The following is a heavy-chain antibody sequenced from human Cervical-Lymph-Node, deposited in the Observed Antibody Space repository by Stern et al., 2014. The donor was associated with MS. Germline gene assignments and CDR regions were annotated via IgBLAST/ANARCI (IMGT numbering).Heavy chain of an antibody. V-gene: IGHV4-59*08. Sequence: QVQLQQSGPGLVKPSETLSLTCSVSGGSISSYYWNWIRQPPGKGLEWIANVHYSGTTNYNPSLKSRVTILLDTSMKQISLKMTSVTAADTAVYYCAGSGTYYPDYWGQGILVTVSS. CDR2: VHYSGTT. CDR1: GGSISSYY. D-gene: IGHD2/OR15-2a*01. CDR3: AGSGTYYPDY. J-gene: IGHJ4*02.